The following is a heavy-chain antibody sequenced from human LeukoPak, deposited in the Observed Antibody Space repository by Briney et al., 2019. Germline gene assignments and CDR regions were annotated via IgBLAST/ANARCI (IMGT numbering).Heavy chain of an antibody. D-gene: IGHD3-3*01. CDR3: ASTAELSYYDFWSGSVPLDY. J-gene: IGHJ4*02. CDR2: ISGSGGST. Sequence: GGSLRLSCAGSGFTISTSGMSWVRQAPGKGLEWVSAISGSGGSTYYADSVKGRFTISRDNSKNTLYLQMNSLRAEDTAVYYCASTAELSYYDFWSGSVPLDYWGQGTLVTVSS. V-gene: IGHV3-23*01. CDR1: GFTISTSG.